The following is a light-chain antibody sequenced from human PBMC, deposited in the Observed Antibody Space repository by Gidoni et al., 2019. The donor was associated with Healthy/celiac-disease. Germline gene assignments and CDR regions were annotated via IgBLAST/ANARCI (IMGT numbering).Light chain of an antibody. CDR1: KLGDKY. J-gene: IGLJ2*01. Sequence: SYEVAQPPPVSVSPGQTARIPCSGDKLGDKYACWYQQKPGQSPVLVLYQDSQRPSGIPERFSGSNSGNTATLTISGTQALDEADYYCQAWDSTVVFGGGTKLTVL. CDR2: QDS. CDR3: QAWDSTVV. V-gene: IGLV3-1*01.